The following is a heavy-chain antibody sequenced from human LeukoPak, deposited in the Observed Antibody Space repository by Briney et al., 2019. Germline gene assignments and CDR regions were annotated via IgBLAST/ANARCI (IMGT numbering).Heavy chain of an antibody. CDR2: INPDSGGT. CDR3: ARGRFYTSGSYYNRLDY. V-gene: IGHV1-2*02. Sequence: ASVKVSCKASGYTFTGYYIHWVRQAPGQGLEWMGWINPDSGGTNYAQKFQGRVTMTWDTSISTAYMELSRLRSDDTAIYYCARGRFYTSGSYYNRLDYWGQGTLVTISS. CDR1: GYTFTGYY. D-gene: IGHD3-10*01. J-gene: IGHJ4*02.